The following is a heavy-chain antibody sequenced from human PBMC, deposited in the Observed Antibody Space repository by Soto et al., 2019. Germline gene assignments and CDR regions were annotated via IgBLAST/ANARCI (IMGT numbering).Heavy chain of an antibody. Sequence: EVQLLESGGGLVQPGGSLRLSCAASGFTVNNHAMHWVRQAPGEGLEWVSGFAGDVINTRYADSVRGRFTISRDTSKNTLSIQMDSLRVEDTAIYYCVKERRLAVGGLDLWGQGALVTVSS. V-gene: IGHV3-23*01. CDR1: GFTVNNHA. D-gene: IGHD3-10*01. J-gene: IGHJ5*02. CDR3: VKERRLAVGGLDL. CDR2: FAGDVINT.